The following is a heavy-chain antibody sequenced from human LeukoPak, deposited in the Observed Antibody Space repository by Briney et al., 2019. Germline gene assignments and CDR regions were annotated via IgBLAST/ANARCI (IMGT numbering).Heavy chain of an antibody. CDR3: ARDYYDSSGKDDY. Sequence: ASVKVSCKASGGTFSSYAISWVRQAPGQGLESMGGIIPIFGTANYAQKFQGRVTITTDESTSTAYMELSSLRSEDTAVYYCARDYYDSSGKDDYWGQGTLVTVSS. J-gene: IGHJ4*02. V-gene: IGHV1-69*05. D-gene: IGHD3-22*01. CDR2: IIPIFGTA. CDR1: GGTFSSYA.